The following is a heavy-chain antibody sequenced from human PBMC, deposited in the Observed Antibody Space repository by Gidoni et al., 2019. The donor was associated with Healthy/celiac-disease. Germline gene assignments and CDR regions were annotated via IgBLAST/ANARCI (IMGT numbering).Heavy chain of an antibody. V-gene: IGHV3-23*01. Sequence: EVQLLESGGGLVQPGGSLSLSCAASGFAFSSYAMSWVRQPPGKGPEGDSAMSGSGGSTYYADSVKGRFTISRDKSKNTLYLQMNSLRAEDTAVYYCAKEGYCSSTSCYTRGYFDLWGRGTLVTVSS. CDR2: MSGSGGST. J-gene: IGHJ2*01. CDR1: GFAFSSYA. D-gene: IGHD2-2*02. CDR3: AKEGYCSSTSCYTRGYFDL.